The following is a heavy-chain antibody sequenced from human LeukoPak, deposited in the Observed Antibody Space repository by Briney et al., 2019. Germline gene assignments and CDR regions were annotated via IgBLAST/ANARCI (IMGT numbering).Heavy chain of an antibody. CDR1: GGSLSGYY. CDR3: ARNVRAGFGEPHLNWFDP. D-gene: IGHD3-10*01. Sequence: PSETLSLTCAVYGGSLSGYYWNWIRQPPGKGLEWIGSIYYSGSTYYNPSLKSRVTISVDTSKNQFSLKLSSVTAADTAVYYCARNVRAGFGEPHLNWFDPWGQGTLVTVSS. CDR2: IYYSGST. J-gene: IGHJ5*02. V-gene: IGHV4-39*01.